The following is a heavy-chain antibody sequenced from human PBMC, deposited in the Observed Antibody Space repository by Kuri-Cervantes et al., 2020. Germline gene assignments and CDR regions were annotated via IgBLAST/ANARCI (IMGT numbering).Heavy chain of an antibody. Sequence: SVKVSCKASGGTFSSSVLSWVRQAPGQGLEWMGGLFPLFGTVRYAQKFQGRVTITADKSTSTAYMELSSLRSEDTAVYYCASGDRYGDLQWGQGTLVTVSS. J-gene: IGHJ4*02. V-gene: IGHV1-69*06. D-gene: IGHD4-17*01. CDR1: GGTFSSSV. CDR2: LFPLFGTV. CDR3: ASGDRYGDLQ.